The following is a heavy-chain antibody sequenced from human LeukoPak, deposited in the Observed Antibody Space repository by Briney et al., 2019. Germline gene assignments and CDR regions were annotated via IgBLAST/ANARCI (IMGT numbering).Heavy chain of an antibody. J-gene: IGHJ4*02. CDR1: GYSISSGYY. Sequence: SETLSLTCAVSGYSISSGYYWGWIRQPPGKGLEWIGSIYHSGSTYYNPSLKSRVTISVDTSKNQFSLKLSSVTAADTAVYYCAREHWDFDYWGQGTLVTVSS. V-gene: IGHV4-38-2*02. CDR2: IYHSGST. CDR3: AREHWDFDY. D-gene: IGHD7-27*01.